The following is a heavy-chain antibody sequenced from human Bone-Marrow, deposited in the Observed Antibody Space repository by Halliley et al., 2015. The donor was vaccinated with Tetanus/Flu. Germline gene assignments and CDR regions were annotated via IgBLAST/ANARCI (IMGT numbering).Heavy chain of an antibody. CDR3: ARVSYEKSGYRSGKV. J-gene: IGHJ4*02. V-gene: IGHV4-30-4*01. Sequence: TLSLTCTVSGGSISSGGYYWSWIRQPPGKGLEWIGHIYNNEDTFYNPSPKSRVAISVDTSKTQFSLELSSVTAADTAVNYCARVSYEKSGYRSGKVWGQGTLVTVSS. D-gene: IGHD3-22*01. CDR2: IYNNEDT. CDR1: GGSISSGGYY.